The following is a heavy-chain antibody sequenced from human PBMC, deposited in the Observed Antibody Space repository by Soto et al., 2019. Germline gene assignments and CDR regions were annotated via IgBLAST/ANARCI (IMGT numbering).Heavy chain of an antibody. J-gene: IGHJ5*02. CDR1: GGSISTYY. CDR3: ARAPRAMANPNWFDP. V-gene: IGHV4-59*01. CDR2: IYYSGTT. D-gene: IGHD5-18*01. Sequence: SETLSLTCTVSGGSISTYYWNWIRQSPGRGLEWIGYIYYSGTTNYNPSLKSRVIISVDTSKNQFSLKLSSVTAADTAVYYCARAPRAMANPNWFDPWGQGTPVTASS.